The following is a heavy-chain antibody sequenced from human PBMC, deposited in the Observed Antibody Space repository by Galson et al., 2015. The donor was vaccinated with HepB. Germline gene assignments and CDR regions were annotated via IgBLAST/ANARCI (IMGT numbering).Heavy chain of an antibody. J-gene: IGHJ6*02. CDR2: IYSGGSK. V-gene: IGHV3-53*01. Sequence: SLRLSCAASGFTVSSNYMSWVRQAPGKGLEWVSVIYSGGSKYYADSAKGRFTISRDNSKNTLYLQRNSLRAADTAVKYYCARVAYYYYALDVWGQGTTVTVSS. CDR3: ARVAYYYYALDV. CDR1: GFTVSSNY.